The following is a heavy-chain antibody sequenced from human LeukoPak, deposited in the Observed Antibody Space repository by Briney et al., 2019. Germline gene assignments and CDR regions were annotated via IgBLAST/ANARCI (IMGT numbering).Heavy chain of an antibody. V-gene: IGHV3-7*01. CDR3: ARETPDSSGWD. D-gene: IGHD6-19*01. CDR2: IKRDGSEK. J-gene: IGHJ4*02. CDR1: RFTFRNNW. Sequence: PGGSLRLSCAASRFTFRNNWMSWVRQAPGKGLEWVANIKRDGSEKNYVDSVKGRFIISRDNAKNSLYLQMNSLRAEDTAVYYCARETPDSSGWDWGQGTLVTVSS.